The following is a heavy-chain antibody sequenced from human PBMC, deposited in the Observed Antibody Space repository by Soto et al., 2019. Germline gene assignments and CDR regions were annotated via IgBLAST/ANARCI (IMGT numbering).Heavy chain of an antibody. J-gene: IGHJ4*02. CDR2: ISSDGSKA. V-gene: IGHV3-30*18. D-gene: IGHD3-16*01. CDR1: GFTFSTHG. CDR3: AKPLGQLMPDN. Sequence: QVQLVESGGGVVQPGGSLRLACAASGFTFSTHGMHWVRRAPGKGLEWVALISSDGSKAYDVESVKGRFTISRDNSKNLVFLEMNSLRRDDTAVYFCAKPLGQLMPDNWGQGPQVTVSS.